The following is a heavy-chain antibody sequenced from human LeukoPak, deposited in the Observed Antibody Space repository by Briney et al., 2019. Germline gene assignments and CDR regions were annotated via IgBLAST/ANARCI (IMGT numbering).Heavy chain of an antibody. V-gene: IGHV3-23*01. J-gene: IGHJ4*02. CDR1: GFTFSSYS. CDR3: AKDHSSSTPSFDY. CDR2: ISGSGGST. D-gene: IGHD6-6*01. Sequence: GGSLRLSCAASGFTFSSYSMNWVRQAPGKGLEWVSAISGSGGSTYYADSVKGRFTSSRDNSKNTLYLIMNSVRAEHTAVYYCAKDHSSSTPSFDYWCEGTLVTVSS.